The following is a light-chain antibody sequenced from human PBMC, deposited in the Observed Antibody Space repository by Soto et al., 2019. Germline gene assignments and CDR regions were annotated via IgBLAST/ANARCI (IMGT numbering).Light chain of an antibody. Sequence: QSALTQPASVSGSPGQSITISCTGTSSDVGGYNYVSWYQQHPGKAPKLMIYEVSNRPSGVSNRFSGSKSGNTASLTISGLQAEDEADYYCSSYTSRSTLDVFGTGTKRTVL. J-gene: IGLJ1*01. CDR2: EVS. CDR1: SSDVGGYNY. V-gene: IGLV2-14*01. CDR3: SSYTSRSTLDV.